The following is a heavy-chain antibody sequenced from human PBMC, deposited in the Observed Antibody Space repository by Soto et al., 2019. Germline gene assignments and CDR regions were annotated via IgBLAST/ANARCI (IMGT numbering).Heavy chain of an antibody. CDR2: IYYSGST. CDR3: ARVSHYYYDSSGLDY. CDR1: GGSISSGDYY. Sequence: QVQLQESGPGLVKPSQTLSLTCTVSGGSISSGDYYWSWIRQPPGKGLEWIGYIYYSGSTYYNPSLKSRVTISVDTSKNQFSLKLSSVTAADTAVYYCARVSHYYYDSSGLDYWGQGTLVTVSS. V-gene: IGHV4-30-4*01. J-gene: IGHJ4*02. D-gene: IGHD3-22*01.